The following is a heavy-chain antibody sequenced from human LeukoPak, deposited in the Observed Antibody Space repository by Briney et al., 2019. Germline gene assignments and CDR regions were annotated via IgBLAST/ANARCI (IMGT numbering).Heavy chain of an antibody. CDR1: GGSISSYY. Sequence: SETLSLTCTVSGGSISSYYWSWIRQPPGKGLEWIGYIYYSGSTNYNPSLKSRVTISVDASKNQFSLKLSSVTAADTAVYYCARDFPRYSSSPNWFDPWGQGTLVTVSS. CDR3: ARDFPRYSSSPNWFDP. V-gene: IGHV4-59*01. D-gene: IGHD6-13*01. J-gene: IGHJ5*02. CDR2: IYYSGST.